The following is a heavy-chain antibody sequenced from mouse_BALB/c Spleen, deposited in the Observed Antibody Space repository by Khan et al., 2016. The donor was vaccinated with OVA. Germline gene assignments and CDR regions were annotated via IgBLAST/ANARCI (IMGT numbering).Heavy chain of an antibody. CDR1: GYTFINYW. Sequence: QVQLKQSGAELAKPGASVKLSRKASGYTFINYWILWVKQRPGQGLEWIGYINPSNAYTVYNPNFQDKATLTADKSSRTAYMQLSSLTSEDSAVYYCARSGLRWDFDYWGQGTTLTVSS. CDR3: ARSGLRWDFDY. J-gene: IGHJ2*01. CDR2: INPSNAYT. V-gene: IGHV1-7*01. D-gene: IGHD1-3*01.